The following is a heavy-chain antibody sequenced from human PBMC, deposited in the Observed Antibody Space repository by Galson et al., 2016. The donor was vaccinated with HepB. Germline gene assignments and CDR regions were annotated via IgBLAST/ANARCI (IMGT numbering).Heavy chain of an antibody. CDR3: AKDFGFTTVIFEN. V-gene: IGHV3-9*01. J-gene: IGHJ4*02. D-gene: IGHD4-11*01. Sequence: SLRLSCAASGFTFDDYAMHWVRQVPGKGLEWVSGISWNGGSLGYADSVKGRFTISRDNAKNSVYLQMDSVSAGDTALYYCAKDFGFTTVIFENWGQGTLVTVSS. CDR2: ISWNGGSL. CDR1: GFTFDDYA.